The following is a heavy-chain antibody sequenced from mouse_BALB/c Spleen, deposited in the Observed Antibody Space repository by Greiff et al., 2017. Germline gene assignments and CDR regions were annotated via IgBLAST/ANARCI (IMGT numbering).Heavy chain of an antibody. D-gene: IGHD2-14*01. CDR3: ARAPYRYDEDAMDY. J-gene: IGHJ4*01. V-gene: IGHV3-6*02. CDR2: ISYDGSN. CDR1: GYSITSGYF. Sequence: EVQRVESGPGLVKPSQSLSLTCSVTGYSITSGYFWNWLRQFPGNKLEWMGYISYDGSNNYNPSLKNRISITRDTSKNQFFLKLNSVTTEDTATYYCARAPYRYDEDAMDYWGQGTSVTVSS.